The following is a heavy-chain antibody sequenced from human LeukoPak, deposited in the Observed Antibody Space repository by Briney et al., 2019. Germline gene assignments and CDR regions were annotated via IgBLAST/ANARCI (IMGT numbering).Heavy chain of an antibody. V-gene: IGHV3-30*02. CDR1: AFTFRSYG. Sequence: GGSLRLSCAASAFTFRSYGMHWVRQAPGKGLEWVAFIRYHGSDKYYADSVKDRFTISRDNSKNTLYLQMNSLRAEDTAVYYCAKDHEDYWGQGTLVTVSS. J-gene: IGHJ4*02. CDR3: AKDHEDY. CDR2: IRYHGSDK.